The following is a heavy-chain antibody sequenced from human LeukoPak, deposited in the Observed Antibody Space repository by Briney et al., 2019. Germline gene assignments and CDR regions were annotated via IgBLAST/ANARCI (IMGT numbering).Heavy chain of an antibody. V-gene: IGHV3-23*01. CDR1: GFTFSSYA. CDR3: AKGGKYYYDSSGYSQD. CDR2: ISGSGGST. Sequence: GGSLSLSCAASGFTFSSYAMSWVRQAAGRGLEGFSAISGSGGSTYYADFVKGRFTISRDNSKNTLYLKMNSLRAEDTAVYYCAKGGKYYYDSSGYSQDWGQGPLVTVSS. J-gene: IGHJ4*02. D-gene: IGHD3-22*01.